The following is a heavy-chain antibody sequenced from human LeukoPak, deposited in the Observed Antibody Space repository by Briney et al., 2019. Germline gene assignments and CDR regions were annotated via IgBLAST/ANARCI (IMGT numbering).Heavy chain of an antibody. CDR3: ARVLGYYDSSGYYSGRSYYYGMDV. V-gene: IGHV1-18*01. Sequence: ASVKVSCKCSGYTFTSYGISWVRQAPGQGLEWVGLINAYNGNTNYAQKLQGRVTMTTDTSTSTAYMELRSLRSDDTAVYYCARVLGYYDSSGYYSGRSYYYGMDVWGQGTTVTVSS. D-gene: IGHD3-22*01. CDR1: GYTFTSYG. CDR2: INAYNGNT. J-gene: IGHJ6*02.